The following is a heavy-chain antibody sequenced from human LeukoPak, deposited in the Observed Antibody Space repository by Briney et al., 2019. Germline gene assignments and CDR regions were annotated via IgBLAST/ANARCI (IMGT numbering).Heavy chain of an antibody. D-gene: IGHD3-22*01. V-gene: IGHV3-30*03. Sequence: HPGGSLRLSCAASGFTFGSYGMHWVRQAPGKGLEWVAVISYDGSNKYYADSVKGRFTISRDNSKNALYLQMNSLRAEDTAVYFCARGSNYYDSSGYYFLDYWGQGTLVTVSS. CDR3: ARGSNYYDSSGYYFLDY. J-gene: IGHJ4*02. CDR1: GFTFGSYG. CDR2: ISYDGSNK.